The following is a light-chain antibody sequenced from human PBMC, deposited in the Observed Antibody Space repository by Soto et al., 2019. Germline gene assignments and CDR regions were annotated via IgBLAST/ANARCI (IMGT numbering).Light chain of an antibody. V-gene: IGKV3-15*01. CDR1: QSVSSN. CDR2: GAS. Sequence: IAITQSPSTLSAAEGERATLSCRASQSVSSNLAWYQHKPGQAPRLLTYGASTRATGIPARFSGSGSGTEFTLTISSLQPEDFAVYYCQQYYNWLRTFGQGTKVDIK. CDR3: QQYYNWLRT. J-gene: IGKJ1*01.